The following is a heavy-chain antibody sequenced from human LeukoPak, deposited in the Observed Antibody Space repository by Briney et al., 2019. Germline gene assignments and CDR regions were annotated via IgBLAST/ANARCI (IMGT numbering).Heavy chain of an antibody. CDR3: ARGEVYDFDY. CDR1: GGSISSGGYY. CDR2: IYHSGST. J-gene: IGHJ4*02. Sequence: SETLSLTCTVSGGSISSGGYYWSWIRQPPGKGLEWIGYIYHSGSTYYNPSLKSRVTISVDTSKNQFSLKLSSVTAADTAVYYCARGEVYDFDYWGQGTLVTVSS. V-gene: IGHV4-30-2*05. D-gene: IGHD3-16*01.